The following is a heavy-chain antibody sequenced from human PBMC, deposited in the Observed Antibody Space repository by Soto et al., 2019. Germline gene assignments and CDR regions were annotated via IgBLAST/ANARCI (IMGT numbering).Heavy chain of an antibody. J-gene: IGHJ5*02. CDR1: GGSVSSRSFY. Sequence: TSETLSLTCSVSGGSVSSRSFYWNWIRQPPGKGLEWIGYISYSGSTNYDPSLKSRVTISVDTSKNHFSLKLSSVTAADTAVYYCARGDAINWFDPWGQGTLVTVSS. V-gene: IGHV4-61*01. CDR2: ISYSGST. CDR3: ARGDAINWFDP.